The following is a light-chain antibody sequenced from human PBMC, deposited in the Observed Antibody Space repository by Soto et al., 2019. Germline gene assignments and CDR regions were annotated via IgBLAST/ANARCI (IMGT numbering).Light chain of an antibody. J-gene: IGKJ2*01. CDR3: QQYYNWPPFT. V-gene: IGKV3-15*01. CDR1: QSVRST. CDR2: GAS. Sequence: VLPQSPDTLSLSPGDRATLSCRASQSVRSTFLAWYQQKPGQAPRLLIYGASTRATGVPARFSGSGSGTAFTLTISSLQSQDFANYYYQQYYNWPPFTFGQGTKLEIK.